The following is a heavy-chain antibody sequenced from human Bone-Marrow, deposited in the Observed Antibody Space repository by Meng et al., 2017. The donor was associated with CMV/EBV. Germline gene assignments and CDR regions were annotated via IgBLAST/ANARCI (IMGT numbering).Heavy chain of an antibody. CDR2: IYYSGST. CDR3: AGGGSFGVVIGYYYYYGMDV. J-gene: IGHJ6*02. CDR1: GGSVSSGSYY. V-gene: IGHV4-61*01. Sequence: SETLSLTCTVSGGSVSSGSYYWSWIRQPPGKGLEWIGYIYYSGSTNYNPSLKSRVTTSVDTSKNQFSLKLSSVTAADTAVYYCAGGGSFGVVIGYYYYYGMDVWGQGTTVTVSS. D-gene: IGHD3-3*01.